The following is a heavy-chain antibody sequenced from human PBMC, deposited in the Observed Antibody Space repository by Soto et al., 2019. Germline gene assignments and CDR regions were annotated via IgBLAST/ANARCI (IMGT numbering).Heavy chain of an antibody. D-gene: IGHD7-27*01. Sequence: EVQLVESGGGLVKPGGSLRLSCAASGFTFSSYSMNWVRQAPGKGLEWVSSISSSSSYKYYADSVKGRFTISRDNAKNSLYLQMNSLRAEDTAVYYCARGPLTDAFDIWGQGTMVTVSS. CDR1: GFTFSSYS. CDR3: ARGPLTDAFDI. J-gene: IGHJ3*02. V-gene: IGHV3-21*01. CDR2: ISSSSSYK.